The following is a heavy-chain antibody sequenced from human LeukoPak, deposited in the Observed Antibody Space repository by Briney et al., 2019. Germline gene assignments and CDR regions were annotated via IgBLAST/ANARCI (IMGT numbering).Heavy chain of an antibody. Sequence: KASETQSLTCTVSGGSVSSVNYHGNWGRRPPGRGRERYVYLYYNGRTGYHPAPKSQLTISVDTSKNQFSLKLSSVTAADTAVYYCARGYCTGGSCYYFDYWGQGTMVSVSS. D-gene: IGHD2-15*01. V-gene: IGHV4-61*01. J-gene: IGHJ4*02. CDR1: GGSVSSVNYH. CDR2: LYYNGRT. CDR3: ARGYCTGGSCYYFDY.